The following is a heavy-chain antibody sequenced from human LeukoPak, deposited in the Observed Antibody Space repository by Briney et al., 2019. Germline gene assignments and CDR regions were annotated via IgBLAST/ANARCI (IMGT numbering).Heavy chain of an antibody. D-gene: IGHD3-3*01. CDR1: GFTFDDYG. Sequence: GGSLRLSCAASGFTFDDYGMSWVRQAPGKGLEWVSGINWNGGSTGYADSVKGRFTISRDNAKNSLYLQMNSLRAEDTALYYCAREGYDVLQFLEWLRGLDYWGQGTLVTVSS. V-gene: IGHV3-20*04. CDR3: AREGYDVLQFLEWLRGLDY. CDR2: INWNGGST. J-gene: IGHJ4*02.